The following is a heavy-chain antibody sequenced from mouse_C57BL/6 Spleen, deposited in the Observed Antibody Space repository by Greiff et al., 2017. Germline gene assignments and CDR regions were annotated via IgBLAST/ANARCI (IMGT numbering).Heavy chain of an antibody. CDR1: GYTFTSYW. Sequence: VQLQQPGAELVRPGSSVKLSCKASGYTFTSYWMHWVKQSPIQGLEWIGNINPSDGETRYNQKFKDKATLTVDKSSSTAYMQLSSLTSEAITVYDCARAGGRSLDYWGQGTTLTGSS. J-gene: IGHJ2*01. D-gene: IGHD1-1*01. CDR3: ARAGGRSLDY. V-gene: IGHV1-52*01. CDR2: INPSDGET.